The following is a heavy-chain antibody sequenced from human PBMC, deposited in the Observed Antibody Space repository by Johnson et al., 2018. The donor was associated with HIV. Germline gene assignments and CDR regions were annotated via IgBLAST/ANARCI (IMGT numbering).Heavy chain of an antibody. V-gene: IGHV3-30*03. CDR2: ISYDGSNK. D-gene: IGHD3-22*01. J-gene: IGHJ3*02. Sequence: QVQLVESGGGVVQPGRSLRLSCADSGFTFSHYGMHWVRQAPGKGLEWVAVISYDGSNKYYAESVKGRFTISRDNSKNTLYLQMNSLTTEDTALYYYDSSDDTDAFDIWGQGTMVTVSS. CDR3: DSSDDTDAFDI. CDR1: GFTFSHYG.